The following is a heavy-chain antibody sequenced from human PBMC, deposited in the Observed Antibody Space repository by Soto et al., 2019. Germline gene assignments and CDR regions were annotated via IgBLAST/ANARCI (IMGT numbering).Heavy chain of an antibody. CDR3: AVGGNYLSMDV. V-gene: IGHV1-46*01. CDR1: GYTFTSYY. Sequence: QVQLVQSGAEVKKPGASVKVSCKASGYTFTSYYMHWVRLAPGQGLEWMGIINPDGGGTSYAQQSQGRVIMTRDTSTSTVYMEMSSLRSEDTAVYYCAVGGNYLSMDVWGQGTTVTVSS. CDR2: INPDGGGT. D-gene: IGHD4-4*01. J-gene: IGHJ6*02.